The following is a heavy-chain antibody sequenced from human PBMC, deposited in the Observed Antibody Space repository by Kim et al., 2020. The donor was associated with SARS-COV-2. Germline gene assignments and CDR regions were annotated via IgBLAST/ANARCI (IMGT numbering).Heavy chain of an antibody. CDR1: GGSISNYY. J-gene: IGHJ4*01. D-gene: IGHD5-12*01. CDR2: ISYSGSP. CDR3: ARHRVGRGYDRIDYFDY. Sequence: SETLSLTCTVSGGSISNYYWSWIRQPPGKGLEWIAYISYSGSPNYKPSLQSRVTISIDTSKNQFSLKLNSVTAADTAVYYCARHRVGRGYDRIDYFDYWG. V-gene: IGHV4-59*08.